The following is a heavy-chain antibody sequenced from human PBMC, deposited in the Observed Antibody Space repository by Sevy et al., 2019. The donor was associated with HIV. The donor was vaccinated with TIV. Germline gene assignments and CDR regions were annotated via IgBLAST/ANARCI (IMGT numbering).Heavy chain of an antibody. CDR2: ISDSGSNK. CDR1: GITLSTYA. CDR3: AKDRYCSGGNCPLDY. J-gene: IGHJ4*02. Sequence: GGSLRLSCTASGITLSTYAMKWVRQAPGKGLEWVSGISDSGSNKYYADSVKGRLTISRDNTKNTVSLQMNSLRAEDTAVYYCAKDRYCSGGNCPLDYWGQGTLVTVSS. V-gene: IGHV3-23*01. D-gene: IGHD2-15*01.